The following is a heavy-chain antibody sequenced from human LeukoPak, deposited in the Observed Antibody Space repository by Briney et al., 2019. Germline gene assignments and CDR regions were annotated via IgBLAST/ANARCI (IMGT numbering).Heavy chain of an antibody. CDR2: INTNTGNP. CDR1: GYTFTSYA. D-gene: IGHD3-10*01. CDR3: ARPSAGLWSGEFHAFDI. Sequence: ASVKVSCKASGYTFTSYAMNWVRQAPGQGLEWMGWINTNTGNPTYAQGFTGRFVFSLDTSVSTAYLQISSLKAVDTAVYYCARPSAGLWSGEFHAFDIWGQGTMVTVSS. V-gene: IGHV7-4-1*02. J-gene: IGHJ3*02.